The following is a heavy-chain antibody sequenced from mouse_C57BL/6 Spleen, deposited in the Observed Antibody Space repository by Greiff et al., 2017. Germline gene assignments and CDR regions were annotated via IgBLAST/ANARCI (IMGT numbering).Heavy chain of an antibody. CDR1: GFTFSSYA. CDR3: AREEANWDYFDY. D-gene: IGHD4-1*01. CDR2: ISDGGSYT. V-gene: IGHV5-4*01. J-gene: IGHJ2*01. Sequence: EVQRVESGGGLVKPGGSLKLSCAASGFTFSSYAMSWVRQTPEKRLEWVATISDGGSYTYYPDNVKGRFTISRDNAKNNLYLQMSHLKSEDTAMYYCAREEANWDYFDYWGQGTTLTVSS.